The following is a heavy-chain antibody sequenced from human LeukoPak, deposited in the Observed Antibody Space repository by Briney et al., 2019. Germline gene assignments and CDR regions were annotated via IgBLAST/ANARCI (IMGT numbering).Heavy chain of an antibody. CDR3: ASGSSSDAFDI. CDR2: ISSSSSYI. D-gene: IGHD6-6*01. Sequence: GGSLRLSCAASGFTFSSYGMHWVRQAPGKGLEWVSSISSSSSYINYADSVKGRFTISRDNAKNSLYLQMNSLRAEDTAVYYCASGSSSDAFDIWGQGTMVTVSS. J-gene: IGHJ3*02. CDR1: GFTFSSYG. V-gene: IGHV3-21*01.